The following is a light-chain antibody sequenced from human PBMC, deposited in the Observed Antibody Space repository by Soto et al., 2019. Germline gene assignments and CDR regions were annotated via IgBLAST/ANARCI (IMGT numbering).Light chain of an antibody. CDR2: TAS. Sequence: ETVRPKTPATLSFSPGERAPLSSRASQGFSDNLAWNQKKPGQPPGLIIYTASIRATGIPARFSGSGSGTEFTLTISSLQSEDSAIYYCQQYNDWPPWTFGQGTKVEIK. CDR3: QQYNDWPPWT. J-gene: IGKJ1*01. V-gene: IGKV3-15*01. CDR1: QGFSDN.